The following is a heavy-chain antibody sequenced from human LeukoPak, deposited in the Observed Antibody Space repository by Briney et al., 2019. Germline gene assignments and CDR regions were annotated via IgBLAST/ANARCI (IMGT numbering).Heavy chain of an antibody. CDR2: INPNSGGT. D-gene: IGHD3-3*01. Sequence: ASVKVSCKASGYTFTGYYMHWVRQAPGQGLEWMGWINPNSGGTNYAQKFQGRVTMTRDTSISTAYMELSRLRSDDTAVYYCARAQAPGMYYDFWSGYKQPFDYWGQGTLVTVSS. CDR3: ARAQAPGMYYDFWSGYKQPFDY. V-gene: IGHV1-2*02. CDR1: GYTFTGYY. J-gene: IGHJ4*02.